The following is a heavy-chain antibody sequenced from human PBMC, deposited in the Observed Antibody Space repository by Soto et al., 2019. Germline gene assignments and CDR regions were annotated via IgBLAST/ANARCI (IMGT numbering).Heavy chain of an antibody. V-gene: IGHV2-70*11. CDR1: GFSLSTSGMC. D-gene: IGHD6-19*01. J-gene: IGHJ6*02. CDR3: ARIQGSGWLGSYYYGMDV. CDR2: IDWDDDK. Sequence: GSGPTLVNPTQTLTLTCTFSGFSLSTSGMCVSWIRQPPGKALEWLARIDWDDDKYYSTSLKTRLTISKDTSKNQVVLTMTNMDPVDTATYYCARIQGSGWLGSYYYGMDVWGQGTTVTVSS.